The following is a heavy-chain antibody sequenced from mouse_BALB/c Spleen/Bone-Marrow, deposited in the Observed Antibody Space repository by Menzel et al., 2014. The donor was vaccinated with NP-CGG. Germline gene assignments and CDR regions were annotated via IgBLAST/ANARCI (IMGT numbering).Heavy chain of an antibody. CDR1: GFTFSSYA. V-gene: IGHV5-9-4*01. Sequence: EVKVVESGGGLVKPGGSLKLSCAASGFTFSSYAMSWVRQSPEKRLEWVAEISSGGSYTYYPDTVTGRFTISRDNAKNTLHLEMSSLRSEDTAMYYCARDHYGYYTMDYWGQGTSVTVSS. D-gene: IGHD1-2*01. CDR3: ARDHYGYYTMDY. CDR2: ISSGGSYT. J-gene: IGHJ4*01.